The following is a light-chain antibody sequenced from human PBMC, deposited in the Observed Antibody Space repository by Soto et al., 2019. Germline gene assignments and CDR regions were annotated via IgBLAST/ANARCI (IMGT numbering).Light chain of an antibody. CDR3: QQYYNLWT. Sequence: DVHRTQSPSSLSASVGDRVPLTCQASQNINNYLNWYQQKPGRAPKLLIYDASNLETGVPSRFSGSGSGTDFTFTISSLQPEDIATYYCQQYYNLWTRGQGTK. V-gene: IGKV1-33*01. CDR1: QNINNY. CDR2: DAS. J-gene: IGKJ1*01.